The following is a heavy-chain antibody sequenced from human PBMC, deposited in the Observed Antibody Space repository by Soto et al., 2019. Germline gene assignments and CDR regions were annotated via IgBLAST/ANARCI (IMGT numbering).Heavy chain of an antibody. CDR3: ARLYYLDRSGYSLLDGMDF. Sequence: SVKVSCKASGGTFSSYAISWVRQAPGQGLEWMGGIIPIFGTANYAQKFQGRVTITADDSTSTAYMELSSLRSEDTAVYYCARLYYLDRSGYSLLDGMDFWGQGTMVTGSS. CDR1: GGTFSSYA. V-gene: IGHV1-69*01. CDR2: IIPIFGTA. D-gene: IGHD3-22*01. J-gene: IGHJ6*02.